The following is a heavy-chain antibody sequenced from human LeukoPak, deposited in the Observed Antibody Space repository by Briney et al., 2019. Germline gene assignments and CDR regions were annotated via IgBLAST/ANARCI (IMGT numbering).Heavy chain of an antibody. D-gene: IGHD4-17*01. CDR1: GYTFTSYD. J-gene: IGHJ5*02. CDR2: MNPNSGNT. V-gene: IGHV1-8*01. Sequence: ASVKVSCKASGYTFTSYDINRVRQAPGQGLEWMGWMNPNSGNTGYAQKFQGRVTMTRNTSISTAYMELSSLRSEDTAVYYCARDYGDFQNWFDPWGQGTLVTVSS. CDR3: ARDYGDFQNWFDP.